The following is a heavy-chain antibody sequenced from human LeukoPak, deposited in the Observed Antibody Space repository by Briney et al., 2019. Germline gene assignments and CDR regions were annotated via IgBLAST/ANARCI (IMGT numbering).Heavy chain of an antibody. CDR1: GFTFSSYE. CDR3: ARGGRFLWFGGDF. CDR2: ISVSGSVI. V-gene: IGHV3-48*03. J-gene: IGHJ4*02. Sequence: PGGSLRLSRAASGFTFSSYEMSWVRQAPGKGLEWVSYISVSGSVIYYADSVRGRFTISRDNAKNSLYLQMNSLRAEDTAVYYCARGGRFLWFGGDFWGPGTLVTVSS. D-gene: IGHD3-10*01.